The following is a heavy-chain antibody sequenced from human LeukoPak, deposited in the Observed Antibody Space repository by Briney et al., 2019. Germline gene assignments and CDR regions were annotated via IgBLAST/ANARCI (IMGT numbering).Heavy chain of an antibody. CDR3: AKRRSAEYAIGGFGY. CDR2: ISASGVST. V-gene: IGHV3-23*01. Sequence: GGSLRLSCAASGVTLNNYIMTWVRQAPGKGLEWVSDISASGVSTYYADSVKGRFTISRDNSKNTLYLQMNSLRADDTAVYYCAKRRSAEYAIGGFGYWGQGTLVSVSS. J-gene: IGHJ4*02. D-gene: IGHD2-8*01. CDR1: GVTLNNYI.